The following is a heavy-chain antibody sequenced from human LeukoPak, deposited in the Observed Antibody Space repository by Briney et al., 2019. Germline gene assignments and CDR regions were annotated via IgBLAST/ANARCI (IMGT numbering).Heavy chain of an antibody. J-gene: IGHJ5*02. CDR3: ARGGSGWYDAWFDP. CDR1: GYSISSYY. Sequence: SETLSLTCTVSGYSISSYYWSWIRQPPGKGLEWIGYIYYSGSTNYNPSLKSRVTISVDTSKNQFSLKLSSVTAADTAVYYCARGGSGWYDAWFDPWGQGTLVTVSS. D-gene: IGHD6-19*01. CDR2: IYYSGST. V-gene: IGHV4-59*01.